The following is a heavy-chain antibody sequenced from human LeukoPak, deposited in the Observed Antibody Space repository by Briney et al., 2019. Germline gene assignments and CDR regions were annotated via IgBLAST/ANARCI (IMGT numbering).Heavy chain of an antibody. D-gene: IGHD3-22*01. Sequence: SETLSLTCAVSGGSISSGGYSWSWIRQPPGKGLEWIGYIYYSGSTYYNPSLKSRVTISVDTSKNQFSLRLSSVTAADTAVYYCARVRTYYYDSSGYYYWTYSDYWGQGTLVTVSS. CDR3: ARVRTYYYDSSGYYYWTYSDY. V-gene: IGHV4-30-4*07. CDR2: IYYSGST. CDR1: GGSISSGGYS. J-gene: IGHJ4*02.